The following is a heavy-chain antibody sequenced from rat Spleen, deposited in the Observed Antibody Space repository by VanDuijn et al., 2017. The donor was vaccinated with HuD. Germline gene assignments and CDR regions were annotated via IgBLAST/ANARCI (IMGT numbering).Heavy chain of an antibody. J-gene: IGHJ1*01. CDR1: GFTFSTAW. CDR2: IKAKSNNYAT. CDR3: TGGGIPWYLDF. D-gene: IGHD2-2*01. Sequence: EVQVLESGGGLVQPGNSLKLSCATSGFTFSTAWMYWYRQFPEKRLEWVARIKAKSNNYATDYTESVKGRFTISRDDSKSSIYLQMNNLKEEDTAIYYCTGGGIPWYLDFWGPGTMVTVSS. V-gene: IGHV6-6*01.